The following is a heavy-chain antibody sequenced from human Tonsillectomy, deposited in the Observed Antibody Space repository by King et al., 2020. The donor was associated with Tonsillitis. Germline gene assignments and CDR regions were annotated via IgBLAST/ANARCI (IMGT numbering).Heavy chain of an antibody. CDR3: ALIKTGEDDPFDI. J-gene: IGHJ3*02. CDR2: ISYDGSAK. Sequence: VQLVESGGGVVQPGRSLRLPCAASGFTFSNYGMHWVRQAPDKGLEWVAVISYDGSAKYYADSVKGRFTISRDNSRDTLYLQLNSLRAEDTAVYYCALIKTGEDDPFDIWGQGTMVTVSS. D-gene: IGHD7-27*01. V-gene: IGHV3-30*03. CDR1: GFTFSNYG.